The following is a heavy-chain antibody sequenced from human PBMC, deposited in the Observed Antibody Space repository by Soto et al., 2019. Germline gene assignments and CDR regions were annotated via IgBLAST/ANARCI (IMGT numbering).Heavy chain of an antibody. J-gene: IGHJ5*02. CDR1: GGSISSSSYF. Sequence: QLQLQESGPGLVKPSETLSLTCTVSGGSISSSSYFWGWIRQPPGKGLEWIGSIYYSGSTYYNPSLKSRVTRSVDTSKNQFSLKLTSVTAADTAVYYCARRYSGSPGHNWFDPWGQGTLVTVSS. CDR3: ARRYSGSPGHNWFDP. V-gene: IGHV4-39*01. D-gene: IGHD1-26*01. CDR2: IYYSGST.